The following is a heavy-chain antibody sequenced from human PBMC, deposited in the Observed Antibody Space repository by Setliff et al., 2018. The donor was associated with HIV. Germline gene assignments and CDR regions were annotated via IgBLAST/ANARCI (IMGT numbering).Heavy chain of an antibody. V-gene: IGHV1-3*01. CDR1: GYTFTSYA. Sequence: ASVKVSCKASGYTFTSYAIHWVRQAPGQRLEWLGWINAGTGDIDYSQKFQGRVTITRDTSASTAYMELSSLRSEDTAVYYCARGVDYSSSSIDYWGQGTLVTVSS. CDR3: ARGVDYSSSSIDY. J-gene: IGHJ4*02. D-gene: IGHD6-6*01. CDR2: INAGTGDI.